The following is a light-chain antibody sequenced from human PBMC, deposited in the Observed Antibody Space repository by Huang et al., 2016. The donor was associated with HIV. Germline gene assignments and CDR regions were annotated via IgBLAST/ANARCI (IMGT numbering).Light chain of an antibody. J-gene: IGKJ2*01. CDR2: GVS. Sequence: DMVMTQSPGTLSVSPGDRATLSCRASQSVKKNLAWYQQKPGQAPRLLISGVSTRDTGVPARFSGNGSETEFTLTITSVQSEDSAVYYCQQYNNWPPYDFGQGTKLEIK. V-gene: IGKV3-15*01. CDR3: QQYNNWPPYD. CDR1: QSVKKN.